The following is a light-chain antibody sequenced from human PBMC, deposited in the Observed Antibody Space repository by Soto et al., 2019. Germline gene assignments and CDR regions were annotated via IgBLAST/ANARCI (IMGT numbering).Light chain of an antibody. CDR3: SSYAGSNNFDV. V-gene: IGLV2-8*01. CDR1: SSDVGAYNY. Sequence: QSVLTQPPSASGSPGQSVTISCTGTSSDVGAYNYVSWYQQHPDKAPKLMIYEVYKRPSGVPDRFSGSKSGNTASLTVSGLQAEDEASYYCSSYAGSNNFDVFGTGTKLTVL. CDR2: EVY. J-gene: IGLJ1*01.